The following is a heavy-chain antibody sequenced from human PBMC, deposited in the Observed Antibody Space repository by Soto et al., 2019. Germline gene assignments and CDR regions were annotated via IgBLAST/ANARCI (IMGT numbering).Heavy chain of an antibody. CDR3: VGYDPLDY. Sequence: PGGSLRHSWIASGFTFSSNAMSWVRQAPGKGLEWVSAIRVSGETTYYANSVKGRFTISRDNSKNTLYLQVNSLRAEDTAVYSCVGYDPLDYWGQGTLVTFSS. CDR2: IRVSGETT. J-gene: IGHJ4*02. D-gene: IGHD5-12*01. CDR1: GFTFSSNA. V-gene: IGHV3-23*01.